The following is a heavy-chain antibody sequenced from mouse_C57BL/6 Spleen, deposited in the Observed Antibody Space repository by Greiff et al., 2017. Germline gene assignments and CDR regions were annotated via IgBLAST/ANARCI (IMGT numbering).Heavy chain of an antibody. D-gene: IGHD1-1*01. J-gene: IGHJ2*01. CDR2: IWGDGRT. V-gene: IGHV2-3*01. CDR3: AKVGYYGSSYDYFDD. Sequence: VQLKESGPGLVAPSQSLSITCTVSGFSLTSSGVSWVRQPPGKGLAWLGVIWGDGRTHYPSALISRLSISQDNSKSQVFMKLNSLQTDDTATYYCAKVGYYGSSYDYFDDWGQGTTLTVSS. CDR1: GFSLTSSG.